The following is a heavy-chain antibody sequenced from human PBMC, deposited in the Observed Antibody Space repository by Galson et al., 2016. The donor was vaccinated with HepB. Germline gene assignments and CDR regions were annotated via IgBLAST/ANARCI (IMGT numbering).Heavy chain of an antibody. CDR2: VYSGGST. CDR1: GFTVINNY. Sequence: LRLSCAASGFTVINNYMTWFRQAPGKGLEWVSLVYSGGSTYYADSVKGRFTISRDNSKNTLYLQMNSLRAEDTAVYYCASTYPGGYWGQGTLVTVSS. J-gene: IGHJ4*02. V-gene: IGHV3-66*01. CDR3: ASTYPGGY.